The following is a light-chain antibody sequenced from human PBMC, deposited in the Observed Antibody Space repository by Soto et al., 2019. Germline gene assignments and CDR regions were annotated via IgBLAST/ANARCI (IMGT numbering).Light chain of an antibody. V-gene: IGLV7-46*01. Sequence: QAVVTQEPSLTVSPGGTVTLTCGSSTGPVTSGHYPYWFQQKPGQAPRTLIYDTSNKQSWTPARFSGSLLGGKAALTLSGVQPEDEAEYYCLLSYRGAVMFGGGAKLTV. CDR3: LLSYRGAVM. J-gene: IGLJ3*02. CDR2: DTS. CDR1: TGPVTSGHY.